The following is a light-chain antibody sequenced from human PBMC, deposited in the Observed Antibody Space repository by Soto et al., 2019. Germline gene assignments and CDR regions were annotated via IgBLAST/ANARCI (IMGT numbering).Light chain of an antibody. V-gene: IGKV1-5*01. CDR3: QQYNRYSGM. J-gene: IGKJ1*01. Sequence: DIQMTQSPSTLSASVGDRVTVTCRASQTIGSWLAWYQQKPGRAPKLLIFDDSSLESGVPSRFSGNGSGTEFTLTSSGLQPDDFASYYWQQYNRYSGMFGLGTKVDMK. CDR2: DDS. CDR1: QTIGSW.